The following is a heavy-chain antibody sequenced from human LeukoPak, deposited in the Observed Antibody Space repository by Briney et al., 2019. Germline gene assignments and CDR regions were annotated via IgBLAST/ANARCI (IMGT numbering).Heavy chain of an antibody. CDR3: GRGGGGYSDFDY. CDR1: GGSISSHY. Sequence: SETLSLACTVSGGSISSHYWSWIRQPPGKGLEWIGYIYYSGRTNYNPSLKSRVTISVDTSKNQFSLKLSSVTAADTAVYYCGRGGGGYSDFDYWGQGTLVTVSS. CDR2: IYYSGRT. D-gene: IGHD2-21*01. J-gene: IGHJ4*02. V-gene: IGHV4-59*11.